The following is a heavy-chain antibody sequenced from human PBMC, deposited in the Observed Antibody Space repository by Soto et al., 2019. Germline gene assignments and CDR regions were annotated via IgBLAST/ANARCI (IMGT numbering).Heavy chain of an antibody. Sequence: EVQLVESGGGLVQPGGSLRLSCAASGFTFSSYWMSWVRQAPGKGLEWVANIKQDGSEKYYVDSVKGRFTISRDNAKNSLYLQMNSLRGEDTGVYYCARVRYDYIWGRNWFDPWGQGTLVTVSS. D-gene: IGHD3-16*01. CDR1: GFTFSSYW. CDR3: ARVRYDYIWGRNWFDP. V-gene: IGHV3-7*01. CDR2: IKQDGSEK. J-gene: IGHJ5*02.